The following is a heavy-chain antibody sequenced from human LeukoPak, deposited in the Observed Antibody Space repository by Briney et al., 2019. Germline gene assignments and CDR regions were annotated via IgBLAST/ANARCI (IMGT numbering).Heavy chain of an antibody. J-gene: IGHJ5*02. D-gene: IGHD6-6*01. CDR2: IIPIFGTA. CDR1: GGTFSSYA. V-gene: IGHV1-69*13. CDR3: ARDLYSSSSRRWFDP. Sequence: ASVKVSCKASGGTFSSYAISWVRQAPGQGLEWMGGIIPIFGTANYAQKFQGRVTITADESTSTAYMELSSLRSEDTAVYYCARDLYSSSSRRWFDPWGQGTLVTVSS.